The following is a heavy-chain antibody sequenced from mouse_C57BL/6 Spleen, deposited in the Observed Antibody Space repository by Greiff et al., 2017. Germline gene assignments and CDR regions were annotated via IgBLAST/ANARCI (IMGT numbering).Heavy chain of an antibody. J-gene: IGHJ4*01. CDR2: IDPSDSYT. V-gene: IGHV1-69*01. CDR3: ARSGDSSGYVDYAMDY. D-gene: IGHD3-2*02. CDR1: GYTFTSYW. Sequence: VQLQQPGAELVMPGASVKLSCKASGYTFTSYWMHWVKQRPGQGLEWIGEIDPSDSYTNYNQKFKGKSTLTVDKSSSTAYMQLSSLTSEDSAVYYCARSGDSSGYVDYAMDYWGQGTSVTVSS.